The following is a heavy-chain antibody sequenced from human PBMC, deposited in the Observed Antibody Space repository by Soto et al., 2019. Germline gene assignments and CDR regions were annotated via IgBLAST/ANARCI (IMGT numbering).Heavy chain of an antibody. CDR3: ARGPCSGGSCYLNHFDY. D-gene: IGHD2-15*01. CDR2: IYYSGST. Sequence: SETLSLTCTVSGGPISSSSYYWGWIRQPPGKGLEWIGSIYYSGSTYYNPSLKSRVTISVDTSKNQFSLKLSSVTAADTAVYYCARGPCSGGSCYLNHFDYWGQGTLVTVSS. V-gene: IGHV4-39*01. J-gene: IGHJ4*02. CDR1: GGPISSSSYY.